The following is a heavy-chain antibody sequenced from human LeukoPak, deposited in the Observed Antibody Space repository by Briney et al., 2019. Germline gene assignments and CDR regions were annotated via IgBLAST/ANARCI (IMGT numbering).Heavy chain of an antibody. CDR3: ARDPSYSENLDY. V-gene: IGHV3-30*04. D-gene: IGHD1-26*01. J-gene: IGHJ4*02. Sequence: GGSLRLSCAASGFTFSSYAMHWVRQAPGKGLEWVAVISYDGSNKYYADSVKGRFTLSRDNSKNTLYLQMNSLRAEDTAVYYCARDPSYSENLDYWGQGTLVTVSS. CDR2: ISYDGSNK. CDR1: GFTFSSYA.